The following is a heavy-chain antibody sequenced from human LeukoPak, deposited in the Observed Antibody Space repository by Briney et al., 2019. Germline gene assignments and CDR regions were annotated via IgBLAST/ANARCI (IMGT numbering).Heavy chain of an antibody. D-gene: IGHD3/OR15-3a*01. V-gene: IGHV4-39*01. CDR2: IYYSGNT. CDR3: ARQTGSGLFILP. Sequence: SETLSLTCTVSGGSISSSSYYWGWIRQPPGKGLEWIGSIYYSGNTYYNASLKSQVSISIDTSKIQFSLRLTSVTAADTAVYYCARQTGSGLFILPGGQGTLVTVSS. J-gene: IGHJ4*02. CDR1: GGSISSSSYY.